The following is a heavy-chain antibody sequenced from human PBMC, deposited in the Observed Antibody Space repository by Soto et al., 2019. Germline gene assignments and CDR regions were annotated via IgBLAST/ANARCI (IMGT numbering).Heavy chain of an antibody. CDR3: ATTPGGGGY. J-gene: IGHJ4*02. V-gene: IGHV3-53*01. CDR2: IYSGGYT. D-gene: IGHD3-10*01. Sequence: EVQLVESGGGLIQPGGSLRLSCAVSGFTVSNNYMSWVRQAPGKGLEGVSVIYSGGYTAYGDSVKGRFTISRDNSKNTPFLQMHSRGAAGTAVDSGATTPGGGGYWGQGTLVTVSS. CDR1: GFTVSNNY.